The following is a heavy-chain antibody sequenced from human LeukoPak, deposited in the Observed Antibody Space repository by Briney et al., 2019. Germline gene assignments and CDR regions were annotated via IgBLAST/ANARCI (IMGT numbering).Heavy chain of an antibody. V-gene: IGHV4-34*01. Sequence: SETLPLTCAVYGGSFSGDFWSWIRQSPGKGLEWIGEINHGGSTTYNPSLTSRVTISVDTSKNQFSLKLSSVTAADTAVYYCARGDTAMQYHPLDYWGQGTLVTVSS. D-gene: IGHD5-18*01. CDR3: ARGDTAMQYHPLDY. CDR2: INHGGST. J-gene: IGHJ4*02. CDR1: GGSFSGDF.